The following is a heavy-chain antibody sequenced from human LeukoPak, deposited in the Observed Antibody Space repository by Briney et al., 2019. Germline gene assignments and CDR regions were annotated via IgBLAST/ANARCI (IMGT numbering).Heavy chain of an antibody. Sequence: ASVKVSCKASRYTFSGYYVHWVRQAPGQGLERMGWINANSGVTNYAQNFQGRVTMTRDTSISTVYMELSSLRSDDTAVYYCASYGDFSHNLDYWGQGTLVTVSS. CDR1: RYTFSGYY. J-gene: IGHJ4*02. CDR2: INANSGVT. V-gene: IGHV1-2*02. D-gene: IGHD4-17*01. CDR3: ASYGDFSHNLDY.